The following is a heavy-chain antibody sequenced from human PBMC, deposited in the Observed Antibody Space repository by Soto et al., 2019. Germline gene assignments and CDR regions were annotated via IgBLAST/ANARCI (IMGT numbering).Heavy chain of an antibody. V-gene: IGHV3-30-3*01. CDR1: GFTFSSYA. J-gene: IGHJ4*02. CDR3: ARAYAGEYFDY. D-gene: IGHD3-16*01. CDR2: ISYDGSNK. Sequence: QVQLVESGGGVVQPGRSLRLSCAASGFTFSSYAMHWVRQAPGKGLEWVAVISYDGSNKYYADSVKGRFTISRDNSKNTLYLQMDSLRAEDTAVCYGARAYAGEYFDYWGQGTLVTVSS.